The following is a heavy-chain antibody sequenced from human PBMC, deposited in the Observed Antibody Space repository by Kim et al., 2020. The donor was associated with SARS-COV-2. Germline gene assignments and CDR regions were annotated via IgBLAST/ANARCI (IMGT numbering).Heavy chain of an antibody. CDR1: GFTFSRYS. D-gene: IGHD2-2*01. Sequence: GGSLRLSCEASGFTFSRYSMNWVRQAPGQGLEWVSYISSSSSTIYYADSVKGRFTISRDNAKNSLYLQMNSLRDEDTAVNYCASLPAAAKVWGQGTMVTVSS. J-gene: IGHJ3*01. CDR2: ISSSSSTI. V-gene: IGHV3-48*02. CDR3: ASLPAAAKV.